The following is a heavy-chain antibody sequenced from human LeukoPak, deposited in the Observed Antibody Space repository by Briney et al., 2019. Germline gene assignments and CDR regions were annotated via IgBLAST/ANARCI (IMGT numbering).Heavy chain of an antibody. Sequence: ASVKVSCKASGYTFTGYYMHWVRQTPGQGLEWMGIINPSGGSTSYAQKFQGRVTMTRDTSTSTVYMELSSLRSEDTAVYYCARGNINDYGDSSALDYWGQGTLVTVSS. D-gene: IGHD4-17*01. CDR3: ARGNINDYGDSSALDY. J-gene: IGHJ4*02. CDR2: INPSGGST. CDR1: GYTFTGYY. V-gene: IGHV1-46*01.